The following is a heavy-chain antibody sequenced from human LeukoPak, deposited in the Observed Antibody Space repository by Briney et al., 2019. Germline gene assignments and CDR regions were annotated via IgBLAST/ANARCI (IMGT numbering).Heavy chain of an antibody. V-gene: IGHV3-7*01. Sequence: GGSLRLSCAASGFTFSGHWMSWDRQAPGKGLEWVANINQGGSDKYYVDSVKGRFTISRDNANNLLYLQMNSLRGEDTAVYYCTRDRSRAEDDWGQGTLVTVSS. CDR2: INQGGSDK. CDR3: TRDRSRAEDD. CDR1: GFTFSGHW. D-gene: IGHD1-14*01. J-gene: IGHJ4*02.